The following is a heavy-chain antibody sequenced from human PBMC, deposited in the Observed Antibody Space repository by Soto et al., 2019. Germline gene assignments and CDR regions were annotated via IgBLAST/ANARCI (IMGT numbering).Heavy chain of an antibody. Sequence: EVQLVESGGGLVQPGGSLRLSCAASGFTFSSYWMSWVRQAPGRGLEWVANIKQDGSEKYYVDSVKGRFTISRDNAKNSLYLQMNSLRAEDTAVYYCARAGYDILTGYYIYYYYYMDAWGKGTTVTVSS. J-gene: IGHJ6*03. CDR2: IKQDGSEK. V-gene: IGHV3-7*01. D-gene: IGHD3-9*01. CDR3: ARAGYDILTGYYIYYYYYMDA. CDR1: GFTFSSYW.